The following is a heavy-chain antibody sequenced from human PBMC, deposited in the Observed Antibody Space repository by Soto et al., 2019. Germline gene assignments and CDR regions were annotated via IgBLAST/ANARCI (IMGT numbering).Heavy chain of an antibody. CDR1: GVSISSGDY. Sequence: QVQLQESGPGLVKPSQTLSLTCTVSGVSISSGDYWSWIRPPPGKGLEWIGYIYHSGGPFYNPSLNSRATMSVDTSQNQFSLKLCSVSAADTAVYYCARTKYYYQSTSYIFEFCGQGALVTVSS. CDR2: IYHSGGP. J-gene: IGHJ4*02. D-gene: IGHD3-22*01. CDR3: ARTKYYYQSTSYIFEF. V-gene: IGHV4-30-4*08.